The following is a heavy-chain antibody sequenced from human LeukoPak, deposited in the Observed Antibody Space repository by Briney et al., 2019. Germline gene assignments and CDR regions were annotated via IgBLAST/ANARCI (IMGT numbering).Heavy chain of an antibody. CDR2: INSDGSWT. CDR1: GNYW. V-gene: IGHV3-74*01. Sequence: GGSLRLSCAASGNYWMHWVRQAPGKGLVWVSHINSDGSWTSYADSVKGRFTISKDNAKNTVYLQMNSLRAEDTAVYYCAKDHDFWSGPYFDYWGQGTLVTVSS. D-gene: IGHD3-3*01. J-gene: IGHJ4*02. CDR3: AKDHDFWSGPYFDY.